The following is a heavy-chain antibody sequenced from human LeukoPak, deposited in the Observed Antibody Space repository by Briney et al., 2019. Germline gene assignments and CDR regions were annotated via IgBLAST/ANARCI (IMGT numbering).Heavy chain of an antibody. CDR2: INPNSGGT. CDR1: GYTFTGYY. Sequence: GASVKVSCKASGYTFTGYYMHWVRQAPGQGLEWMGWINPNSGGTNYAQKFQGRVTMARDTSISTAYMELSRLRSDDTAVYYCARGGDCYSSENDAFDNWGQGTMVTVSS. J-gene: IGHJ3*02. V-gene: IGHV1-2*02. CDR3: ARGGDCYSSENDAFDN. D-gene: IGHD2-21*02.